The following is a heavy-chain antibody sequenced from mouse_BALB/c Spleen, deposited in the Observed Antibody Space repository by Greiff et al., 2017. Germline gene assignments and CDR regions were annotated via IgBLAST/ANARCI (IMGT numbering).Heavy chain of an antibody. V-gene: IGHV1-80*01. J-gene: IGHJ2*01. CDR3: AREELKNFDY. Sequence: VQLKQSGAELVRPGSSVKISCKASGYAFSSYWMNWVKQRPGQGLEWIGQIYPGDGDTNYNGKFKGKATLTADKSSSTAYMQLSSLTSEDSAVYFCAREELKNFDYWGQGTTLTVSS. D-gene: IGHD4-1*01. CDR1: GYAFSSYW. CDR2: IYPGDGDT.